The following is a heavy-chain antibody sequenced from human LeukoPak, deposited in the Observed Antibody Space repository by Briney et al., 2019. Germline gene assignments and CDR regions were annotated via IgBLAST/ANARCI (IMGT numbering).Heavy chain of an antibody. J-gene: IGHJ6*02. D-gene: IGHD5-24*01. V-gene: IGHV3-30*03. Sequence: GGSLRLSCAGSVYTFRLYNMHGVREARGRGLEGVALISFGGSPKYYADSVKGRFTISRDNSKNTLFLQMSSLKAEDTAVYYCAREGASNGYNYGMDDWGQGTTVSVS. CDR1: VYTFRLYN. CDR3: AREGASNGYNYGMDD. CDR2: ISFGGSPK.